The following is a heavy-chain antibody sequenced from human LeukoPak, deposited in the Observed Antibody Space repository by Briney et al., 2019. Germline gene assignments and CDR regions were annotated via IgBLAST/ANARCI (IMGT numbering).Heavy chain of an antibody. CDR3: ARGGGSGSYRYYYYMDV. J-gene: IGHJ6*03. D-gene: IGHD3-10*01. CDR2: ISSSSSTI. CDR1: GFTFSSYS. Sequence: GGSLRLSRAASGFTFSSYSMNWVRQAPGKGLEWVSYISSSSSTIYYADSVKGRFTISRDNAKNSLYLQMNSLRAEDTAVCYCARGGGSGSYRYYYYMDVWGKGTTVTVSS. V-gene: IGHV3-48*04.